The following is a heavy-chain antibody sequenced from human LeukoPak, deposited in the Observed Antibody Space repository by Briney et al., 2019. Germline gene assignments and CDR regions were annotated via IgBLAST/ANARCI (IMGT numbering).Heavy chain of an antibody. D-gene: IGHD2-15*01. J-gene: IGHJ5*02. V-gene: IGHV1-3*01. CDR1: GYTFTSYA. Sequence: ASVKVSCKASGYTFTSYAMHWVRQAPGQRLEWMGWINAGNGNTKYSQKFQGRVTLTRDTSATTAYMELSSLRSEDTAVYYCARDPCSGGTCYSDWIDPWGQGTLVTVSS. CDR3: ARDPCSGGTCYSDWIDP. CDR2: INAGNGNT.